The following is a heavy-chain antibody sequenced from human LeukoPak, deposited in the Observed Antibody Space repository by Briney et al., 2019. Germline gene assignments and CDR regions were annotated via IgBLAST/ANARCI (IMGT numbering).Heavy chain of an antibody. CDR3: ARHSGSGSLSRPFDP. J-gene: IGHJ5*02. V-gene: IGHV4-39*01. Sequence: PSETLSLTCSVSGASVTSGVFYWGWLRQPPGKEPEWIATVYYTGSTYYNPSLKSRVTISIDTSKNQFSLRLTSVTATDTAVYHCARHSGSGSLSRPFDPWGQGTLVTVSS. CDR2: VYYTGST. D-gene: IGHD3-10*01. CDR1: GASVTSGVFY.